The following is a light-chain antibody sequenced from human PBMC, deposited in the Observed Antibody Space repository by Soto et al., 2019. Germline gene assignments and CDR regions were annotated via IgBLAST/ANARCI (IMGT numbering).Light chain of an antibody. CDR2: EVT. Sequence: QSVLTQPASVSASPGQSITISCTGTSSNVGTYDDVSWYRQHPGKAPKLLIYEVTNRPSGVSNRFSGSKSGNTASLTISGLQAEDEADYYCSSYTTSRTYVFGSGTKATVL. V-gene: IGLV2-14*01. CDR1: SSNVGTYDD. J-gene: IGLJ1*01. CDR3: SSYTTSRTYV.